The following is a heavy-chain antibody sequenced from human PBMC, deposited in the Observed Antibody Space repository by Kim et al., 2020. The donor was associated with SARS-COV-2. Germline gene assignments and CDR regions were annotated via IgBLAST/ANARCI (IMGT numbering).Heavy chain of an antibody. V-gene: IGHV4-39*02. CDR3: AKEADPLLPSFDA. J-gene: IGHJ5*02. CDR2: IYYSRST. CDR1: GGSISNSSYD. Sequence: SETLSLTCTVSGGSISNSSYDWGWIRQPPGKGLEWIGSIYYSRSTYYNPSLKSRFTISVDTSKNQFSLKLSSVTAADTAVYYCAKEADPLLPSFDAWGQGTLVTVSS.